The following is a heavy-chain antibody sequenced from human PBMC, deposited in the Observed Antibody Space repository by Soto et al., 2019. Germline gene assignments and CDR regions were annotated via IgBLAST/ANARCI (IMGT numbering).Heavy chain of an antibody. CDR2: IYSGGST. CDR3: ARDPWAADY. V-gene: IGHV3-66*01. Sequence: EVQLVESGGGLVQPGGSLRLSCAASGFTVSTKYMSWVRQAPGKGLEWVSVIYSGGSTFYADSVRRRFTISRDNSKNTVNLQMNRLRAEDTAVYYCARDPWAADYWGQGTLVTVSS. D-gene: IGHD3-16*01. CDR1: GFTVSTKY. J-gene: IGHJ4*02.